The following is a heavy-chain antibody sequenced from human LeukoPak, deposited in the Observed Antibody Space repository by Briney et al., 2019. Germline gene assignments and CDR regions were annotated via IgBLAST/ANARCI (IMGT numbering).Heavy chain of an antibody. D-gene: IGHD1-26*01. CDR1: GGSISSSGHY. CDR3: ARAYSGTQYVFDY. V-gene: IGHV4-61*08. CDR2: IYYSGST. Sequence: PSETLSLTCSVSGGSISSSGHYWSWIRQPPGKGLEWIGYIYYSGSTNNNPSLKSRVTISVDTSKNQFSLKLSSVTAADTAVYYCARAYSGTQYVFDYWGQGTLVTVSS. J-gene: IGHJ4*02.